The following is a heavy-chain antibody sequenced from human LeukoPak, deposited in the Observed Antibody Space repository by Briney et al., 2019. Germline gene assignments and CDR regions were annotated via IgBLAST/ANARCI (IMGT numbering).Heavy chain of an antibody. D-gene: IGHD2-15*01. CDR2: ISYTGST. J-gene: IGHJ4*02. CDR1: GGSISSYY. Sequence: SETLSLTCTVSGGSISSYYWSWIRQPPGKGLEWIGYISYTGSTNYNPSLKSRVTMSVDTSKNQFSLKLGSVTAADTAVYYCTRVGLGDGKGYYFDQWGQGTQVTVSS. CDR3: TRVGLGDGKGYYFDQ. V-gene: IGHV4-59*01.